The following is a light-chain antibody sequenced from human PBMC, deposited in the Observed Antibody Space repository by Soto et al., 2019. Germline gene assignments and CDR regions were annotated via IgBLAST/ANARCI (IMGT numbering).Light chain of an antibody. Sequence: QSVLTQPPSASATPGERVTISCSGSNSNIGTNTVNWYQQLPGTAPRLLIYTNHQRPSGVPQRFSGSKTGTSASLAIGGLQSEDGADYYCAAWDDSLGAYVFGTGTKVTVL. V-gene: IGLV1-44*01. CDR1: NSNIGTNT. CDR2: TNH. J-gene: IGLJ1*01. CDR3: AAWDDSLGAYV.